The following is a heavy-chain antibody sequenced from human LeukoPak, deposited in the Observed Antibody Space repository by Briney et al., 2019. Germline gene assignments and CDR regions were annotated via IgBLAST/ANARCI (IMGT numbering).Heavy chain of an antibody. CDR1: GGSFSGYY. J-gene: IGHJ4*02. CDR3: ARYTYDSSGYYYVDY. CDR2: INHSGST. Sequence: KPSETLSLTCAVDGGSFSGYYWTWIRQPPWKGLEWIGEINHSGSTNYNPSLKSRVTLSVDTSKNQFSLKLSSVTAADTAVYYCARYTYDSSGYYYVDYWGQGTLVTVSS. D-gene: IGHD3-22*01. V-gene: IGHV4-34*01.